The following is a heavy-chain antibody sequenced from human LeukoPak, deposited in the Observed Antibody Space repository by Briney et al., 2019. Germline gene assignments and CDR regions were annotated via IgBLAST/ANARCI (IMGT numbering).Heavy chain of an antibody. D-gene: IGHD3-22*01. CDR2: ISSSSSYI. V-gene: IGHV3-21*01. CDR3: ASFYDSSGYYYGRAGFFDY. J-gene: IGHJ4*02. Sequence: NPGGSLRLSCAASGFTFSSYRVNWLRQAPGKGLELVSSISSSSSYIYYADSVKGRFTISRDNAKNSLYLQMNSLRAEDTAVYYCASFYDSSGYYYGRAGFFDYWGQGTLVTVSS. CDR1: GFTFSSYR.